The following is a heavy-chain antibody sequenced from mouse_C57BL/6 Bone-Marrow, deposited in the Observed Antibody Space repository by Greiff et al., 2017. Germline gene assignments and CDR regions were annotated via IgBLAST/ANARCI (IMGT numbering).Heavy chain of an antibody. CDR1: GFNIKDDY. V-gene: IGHV14-4*01. Sequence: EVQLQQSGAELVRPGASVKLSCTASGFNIKDDYIHWVKQRPEQGLEWIGWIDPEIGDTEYAAKFQGKATITSDTSSNTAYLQLSSLTSEDTAVYYCFSYDGSYFDFGGQGTPLTVAS. D-gene: IGHD2-3*01. CDR2: IDPEIGDT. J-gene: IGHJ2*01. CDR3: FSYDGSYFDF.